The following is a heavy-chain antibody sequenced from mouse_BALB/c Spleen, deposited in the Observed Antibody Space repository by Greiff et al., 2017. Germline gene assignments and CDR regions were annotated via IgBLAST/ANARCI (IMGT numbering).Heavy chain of an antibody. J-gene: IGHJ2*01. V-gene: IGHV5-6-3*01. D-gene: IGHD2-1*01. CDR3: ARDYGNYDYLDY. CDR1: GFTFSSYG. Sequence: EVQGVESGGGLVQPGGSLKLSCAASGFTFSSYGMSWVRQTPDKRLELVANINSNGGSTYYPDSVKGRFTISRDNAKNTLYLQMSSLKSEDTAMYYCARDYGNYDYLDYWGQGTTLTVSS. CDR2: INSNGGST.